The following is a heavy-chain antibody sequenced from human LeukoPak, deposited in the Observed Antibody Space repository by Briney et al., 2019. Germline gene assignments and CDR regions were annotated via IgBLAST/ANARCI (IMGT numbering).Heavy chain of an antibody. J-gene: IGHJ5*02. V-gene: IGHV1-18*01. D-gene: IGHD2-8*01. CDR3: ARESSNGWFDP. Sequence: ASVKVSCKTSGYTFTSYGISWVRQAPGQGLEWMGWISTYNGNTNYAQMLQGRVTMTTDTSTSTAYMELRSLKSDDTAVYYCARESSNGWFDPWGQGTLVTVSS. CDR2: ISTYNGNT. CDR1: GYTFTSYG.